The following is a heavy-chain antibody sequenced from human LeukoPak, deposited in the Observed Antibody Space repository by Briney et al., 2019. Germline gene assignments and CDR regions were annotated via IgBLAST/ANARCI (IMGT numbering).Heavy chain of an antibody. D-gene: IGHD3-10*01. V-gene: IGHV1-8*03. Sequence: ASVKVSCKASGYTFTSYDINWVRQATGQGLEWTGWMNPNSGNTGYAQKFQGRVTITRNTSKSTAYMELSSLRSEDTAVYYCARGSASNVAGDYWGQGTLVTVSS. J-gene: IGHJ4*02. CDR2: MNPNSGNT. CDR3: ARGSASNVAGDY. CDR1: GYTFTSYD.